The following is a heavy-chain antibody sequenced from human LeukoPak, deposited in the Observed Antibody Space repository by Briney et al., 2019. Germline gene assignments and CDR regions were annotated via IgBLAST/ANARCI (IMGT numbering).Heavy chain of an antibody. J-gene: IGHJ6*03. CDR3: ARDSWYQYYYYMDV. CDR2: IYYSGST. V-gene: IGHV4-39*07. CDR1: GGSISSSSYY. Sequence: SETLSLTCTVSGGSISSSSYYWGWVRHPPGKGLEWIGSIYYSGSTYYNPSLKSRVTISVDTSKNQFSLKLSSVTAADTAVYYCARDSWYQYYYYMDVWGKGTTVTVSS. D-gene: IGHD6-13*01.